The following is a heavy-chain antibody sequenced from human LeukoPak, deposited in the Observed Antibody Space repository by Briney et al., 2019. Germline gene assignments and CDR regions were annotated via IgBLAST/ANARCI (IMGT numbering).Heavy chain of an antibody. CDR1: GGSISSSSFY. V-gene: IGHV4-39*07. CDR3: ARYLDYGGNSRVFQH. CDR2: MYYSGST. Sequence: SETLSLTCTVSGGSISSSSFYWGWIRQPPGKGLEWIGSMYYSGSTYFNPSLKSRVTISVDTSKNQFSLKLSSVTAADMAVYYCARYLDYGGNSRVFQHWGQGTLVTVSS. J-gene: IGHJ1*01. D-gene: IGHD4-23*01.